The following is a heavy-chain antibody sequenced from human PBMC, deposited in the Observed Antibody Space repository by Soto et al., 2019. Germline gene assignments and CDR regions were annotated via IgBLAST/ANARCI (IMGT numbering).Heavy chain of an antibody. Sequence: QLQLQESGPGLVKPSETLSLTCTVSGGSISSSSYYWGWIRQPPGKGLEWIGSIYYSGSTYYNPSLKSRVTISVDTSKNQFSLKLSSVTAADTAVYYCARPTEGYYGSGPGWFDPWGQGTLVTVSS. D-gene: IGHD3-10*01. CDR2: IYYSGST. CDR1: GGSISSSSYY. CDR3: ARPTEGYYGSGPGWFDP. J-gene: IGHJ5*02. V-gene: IGHV4-39*01.